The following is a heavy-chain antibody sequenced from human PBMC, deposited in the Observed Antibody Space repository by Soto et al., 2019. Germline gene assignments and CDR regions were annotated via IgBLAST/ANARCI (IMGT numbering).Heavy chain of an antibody. CDR2: ISGRGAST. V-gene: IGHV3-23*01. CDR3: VNDSYDYSWGSYPDN. D-gene: IGHD3-16*02. CDR1: GVTFSSYA. Sequence: EVQLLESGGGLVQPGGSLRLSCAASGVTFSSYAMSWVRQAPGKGLEWVSAISGRGASTYHAESVKGRFTISRDNSKNTLYLQMNSLRAEDTAVYYCVNDSYDYSWGSYPDNWRQGTLVTVSS. J-gene: IGHJ4*02.